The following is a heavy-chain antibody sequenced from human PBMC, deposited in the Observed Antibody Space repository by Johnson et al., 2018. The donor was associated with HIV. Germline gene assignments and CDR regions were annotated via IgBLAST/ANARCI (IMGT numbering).Heavy chain of an antibody. D-gene: IGHD6-19*01. CDR2: ISYDGSNK. V-gene: IGHV3-30-3*01. Sequence: QVQLVESGGGLVQPGGSLRLSCAASGFTFSSYAIHWVRQAPGKGLEWVAVISYDGSNKYYADSVKGRFTISRDNSKNTLYLQMNSLRAEDTAVYYCARYSSGWDGAFDIWGQGTMVTVSS. J-gene: IGHJ3*02. CDR3: ARYSSGWDGAFDI. CDR1: GFTFSSYA.